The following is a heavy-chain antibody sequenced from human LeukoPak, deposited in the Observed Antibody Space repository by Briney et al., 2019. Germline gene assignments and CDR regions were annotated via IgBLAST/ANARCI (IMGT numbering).Heavy chain of an antibody. CDR3: ASGRATGITIFGVVIPKDSYPADY. CDR1: GGSFSGYY. CDR2: INHSGST. D-gene: IGHD3-3*01. V-gene: IGHV4-34*01. J-gene: IGHJ4*02. Sequence: SETLSLTCAVYGGSFSGYYWSWIRQPPGKGLEWIGEINHSGSTNYNPSLKSRVTISVDTSKNQFSLKLSSVTAADTAVYYCASGRATGITIFGVVIPKDSYPADYWGQGTLVTVSS.